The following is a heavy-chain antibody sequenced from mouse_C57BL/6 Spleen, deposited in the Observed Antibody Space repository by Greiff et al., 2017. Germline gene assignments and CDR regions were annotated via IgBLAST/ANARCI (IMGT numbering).Heavy chain of an antibody. V-gene: IGHV1-53*01. CDR2: INPSNGGT. Sequence: QVQLQQPGTELVKPGASVKLSCKASGYTFTSYWMHWVKQRPGQGLEWIGKINPSNGGTNYNEKFKGKATLTVDKSSSTAYRQLNSLAAEDSAVYAGARSYDDDEAWFGYWGQGTMVTVSA. J-gene: IGHJ3*01. CDR3: ARSYDDDEAWFGY. CDR1: GYTFTSYW. D-gene: IGHD2-4*01.